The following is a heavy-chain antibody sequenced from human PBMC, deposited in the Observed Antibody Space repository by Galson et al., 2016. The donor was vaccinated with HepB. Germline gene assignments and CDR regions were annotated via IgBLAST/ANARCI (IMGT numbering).Heavy chain of an antibody. J-gene: IGHJ6*02. CDR1: GFTFNKYA. Sequence: SLRLSCAASGFTFNKYAIHWVRQAPGRGLDWVAVISHGGTNKYYADSVKGRFTVSRDNSKNTLYLQMNSLRPEDTAVYYCARVRDGDYDYFYGMDVWGQGTTVTVSS. V-gene: IGHV3-30-3*01. D-gene: IGHD3-10*01. CDR2: ISHGGTNK. CDR3: ARVRDGDYDYFYGMDV.